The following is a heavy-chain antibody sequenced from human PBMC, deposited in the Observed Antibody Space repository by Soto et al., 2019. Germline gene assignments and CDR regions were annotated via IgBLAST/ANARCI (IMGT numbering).Heavy chain of an antibody. J-gene: IGHJ3*02. CDR2: INPNSGGT. CDR1: GYTFTGYY. V-gene: IGHV1-2*04. Sequence: ASVKVSCKASGYTFTGYYMHWVRQAPGQGLEWKGWINPNSGGTNYAQKFQGWVTMTRDTSISTAYMELSRLRSDDTAVYYCARGHSSSWYDAFDIWGQGTMVTVSS. CDR3: ARGHSSSWYDAFDI. D-gene: IGHD6-13*01.